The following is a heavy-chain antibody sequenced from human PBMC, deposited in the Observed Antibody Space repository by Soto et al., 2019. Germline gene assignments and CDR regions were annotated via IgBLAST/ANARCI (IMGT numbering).Heavy chain of an antibody. CDR1: GFTFDNYA. D-gene: IGHD7-27*01. V-gene: IGHV3-9*01. CDR2: IHGNSGYS. CDR3: ARAPSVTGCDRFDY. Sequence: EVQLVESGGGLVQPGRSLRLSCAGSGFTFDNYAMHWVRQVPGKGLEWVSGIHGNSGYSGYGDSVKGRFTISRDNTKNSLYLQMNSLRAEDTAFYYCARAPSVTGCDRFDYWGQGALVTVSS. J-gene: IGHJ4*02.